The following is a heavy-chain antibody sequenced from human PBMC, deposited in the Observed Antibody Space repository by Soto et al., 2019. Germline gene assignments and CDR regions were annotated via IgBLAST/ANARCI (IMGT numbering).Heavy chain of an antibody. CDR1: GFRFSLYA. Sequence: PGGSLRLSCAASGFRFSLYAMHWLRQAPGKGPEWVAVISDDGNIRKFANSVKGRFDISRDNSKSTFYLDIFSLRPEDTAVYYCSRDPGGYPLGHFNVWGQGTMVTVSS. CDR2: ISDDGNIR. V-gene: IGHV3-30*09. J-gene: IGHJ3*01. CDR3: SRDPGGYPLGHFNV. D-gene: IGHD2-8*02.